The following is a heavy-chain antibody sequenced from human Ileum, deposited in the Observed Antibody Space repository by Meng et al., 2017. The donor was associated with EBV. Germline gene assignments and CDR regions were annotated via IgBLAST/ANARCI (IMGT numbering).Heavy chain of an antibody. J-gene: IGHJ4*02. V-gene: IGHV1-18*01. CDR1: GYTFTNYG. CDR2: ISAYNGNT. CDR3: ARVEVGITSGDY. Sequence: AQFVQSGGEVKKPGASVKGSCQASGYTFTNYGITWVRQAPGQGLEWMGWISAYNGNTNYAQTLQGRVTMTTDTSTSTAYMELGSLRSDDTAVYYCARVEVGITSGDYWGQGTLVTVSS. D-gene: IGHD1-26*01.